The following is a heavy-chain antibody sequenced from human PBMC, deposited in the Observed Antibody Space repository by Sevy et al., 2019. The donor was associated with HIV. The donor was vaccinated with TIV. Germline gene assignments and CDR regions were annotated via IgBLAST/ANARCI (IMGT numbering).Heavy chain of an antibody. D-gene: IGHD4-4*01. Sequence: GGSLRLSCAASGFTFSDYYMTWIRQAPGKGLEWVAYITSSGDTIYYADSVKGRFTISRDKAKNSLYLQMNNLRAEDTAVYYCAREYDYSHYAFDYWGQGTLVTVSS. CDR3: AREYDYSHYAFDY. J-gene: IGHJ4*02. V-gene: IGHV3-11*01. CDR1: GFTFSDYY. CDR2: ITSSGDTI.